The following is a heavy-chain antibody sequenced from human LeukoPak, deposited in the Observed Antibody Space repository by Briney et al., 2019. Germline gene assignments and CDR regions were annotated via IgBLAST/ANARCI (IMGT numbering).Heavy chain of an antibody. CDR3: AKDRDSYYFDY. CDR1: GFTFSSYG. D-gene: IGHD6-6*01. CDR2: ISYDGSNK. J-gene: IGHJ4*02. V-gene: IGHV3-30*18. Sequence: GGSLRLSCAASGFTFSSYGMHWVRQAPGKGLEWVAVISYDGSNKYYADSVKGRFAISRDNSKNTLYLQMNSLRAEDTAVYYCAKDRDSYYFDYWGQGTLVTVSS.